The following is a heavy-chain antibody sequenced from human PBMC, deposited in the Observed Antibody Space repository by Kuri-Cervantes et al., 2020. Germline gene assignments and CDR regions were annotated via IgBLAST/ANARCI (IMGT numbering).Heavy chain of an antibody. CDR2: ISSSSSYI. CDR1: GFTFSSYS. J-gene: IGHJ3*02. D-gene: IGHD6-13*01. Sequence: GESLKSSCAASGFTFSSYSMNWVRQAPGKGLEWVSSISSSSSYIYYADSVKGRFTISRDNAKNSLYLQMNSLRAEDTAVYYCAGSSWSHDAFDIWGQGTMVTVSS. V-gene: IGHV3-21*01. CDR3: AGSSWSHDAFDI.